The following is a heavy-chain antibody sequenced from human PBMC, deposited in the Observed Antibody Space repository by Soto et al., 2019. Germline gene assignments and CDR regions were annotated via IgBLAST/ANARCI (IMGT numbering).Heavy chain of an antibody. D-gene: IGHD3-22*01. V-gene: IGHV1-69*13. CDR3: ARDREYYYDSSGYSHFDY. J-gene: IGHJ4*02. CDR2: IIPIFGTA. CDR1: GGTFSSYA. Sequence: ASVKVSCKASGGTFSSYAISWVRQAPGQGREGMGGIIPIFGTANYAQKFQGRVTITADESTSTAYMELSSVRSEDTAVYYCARDREYYYDSSGYSHFDYWGQGTLVTVSS.